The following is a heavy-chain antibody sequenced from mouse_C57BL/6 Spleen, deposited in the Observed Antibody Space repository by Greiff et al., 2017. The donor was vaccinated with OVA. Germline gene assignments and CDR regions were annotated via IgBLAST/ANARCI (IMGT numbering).Heavy chain of an antibody. Sequence: EVKLEESGGDLVKPGGSLKLSCAASGFTFSSYGMSWVRQTPDKRLEWVATISSGGSYTYYPDSVKGRFTISRDNAKNTLYLQMSSLKSEDTAMYYCARHDDYDGYFDVWGTGTTVTVSS. D-gene: IGHD2-4*01. CDR3: ARHDDYDGYFDV. V-gene: IGHV5-6*02. CDR2: ISSGGSYT. J-gene: IGHJ1*03. CDR1: GFTFSSYG.